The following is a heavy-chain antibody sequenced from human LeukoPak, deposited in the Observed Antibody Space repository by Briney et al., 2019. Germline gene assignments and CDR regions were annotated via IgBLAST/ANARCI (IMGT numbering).Heavy chain of an antibody. V-gene: IGHV4-34*01. CDR1: GGSFSGYY. Sequence: SETLSLTCAVYGGSFSGYYWSWIRQPPGKGLEWIGEINHSGSTNYNPSLKSRVTISVGTSKNQFSLKLSSVTAADTAVYYCARDRGDYGSSDYWGQGTLVTVSS. CDR3: ARDRGDYGSSDY. J-gene: IGHJ4*02. D-gene: IGHD2-21*02. CDR2: INHSGST.